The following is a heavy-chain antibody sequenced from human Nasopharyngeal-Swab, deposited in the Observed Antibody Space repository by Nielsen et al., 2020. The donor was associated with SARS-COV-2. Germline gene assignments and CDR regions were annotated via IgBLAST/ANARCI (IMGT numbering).Heavy chain of an antibody. D-gene: IGHD1-26*01. Sequence: WIRQPPGKGLEWVANIKKDGSEKYYVDSVKGRFTISRDNTKNSVYLQMNSLRAEDTAVYYCVRMGDYTWNGSDIWGQGTMVTVSS. V-gene: IGHV3-7*01. CDR3: VRMGDYTWNGSDI. J-gene: IGHJ3*02. CDR2: IKKDGSEK.